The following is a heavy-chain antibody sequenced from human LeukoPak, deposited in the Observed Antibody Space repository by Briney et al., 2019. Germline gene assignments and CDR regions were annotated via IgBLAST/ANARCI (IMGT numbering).Heavy chain of an antibody. D-gene: IGHD3-3*01. CDR3: ARGSLWSSQPNAFDI. CDR2: INHSGST. Sequence: SETLSLTCAVYGGSFGGYYWSWIRQPPGKGLEWIGEINHSGSTNYNPSLKSRVTISVDTSKNQFSLKLSSVTAADTAVYYCARGSLWSSQPNAFDIWGQGTMVTVSS. J-gene: IGHJ3*02. V-gene: IGHV4-34*01. CDR1: GGSFGGYY.